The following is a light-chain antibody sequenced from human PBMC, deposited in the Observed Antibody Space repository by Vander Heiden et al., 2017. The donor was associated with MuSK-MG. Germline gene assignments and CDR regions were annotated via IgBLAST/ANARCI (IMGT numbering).Light chain of an antibody. CDR1: QGLNSY. J-gene: IGKJ3*01. CDR3: QQRYNGHPAFT. CDR2: DAS. V-gene: IGKV3-11*01. Sequence: EIVLTQSPATLSFSPGERATLSCRTSQGLNSYLAWYQQKPGQAPRLLIYDASHRATGVKARFSGSGYGTDFALTISSREPEDFAVYYCQQRYNGHPAFTFGPGTKVDLK.